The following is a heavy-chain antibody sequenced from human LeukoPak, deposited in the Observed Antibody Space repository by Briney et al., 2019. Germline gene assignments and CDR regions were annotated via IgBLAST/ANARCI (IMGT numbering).Heavy chain of an antibody. V-gene: IGHV3-7*01. CDR3: ASGRHDFVH. D-gene: IGHD3-16*01. CDR2: INLDGNEV. J-gene: IGHJ4*01. Sequence: PGGSLRLSCAASGFAFSTYWMTWVRQAPGRGLEWVANINLDGNEVHYVDSLKDRFAISRDNARNSLYLQMNSLRAEDTAVYYCASGRHDFVHWGHGTLVTVSS. CDR1: GFAFSTYW.